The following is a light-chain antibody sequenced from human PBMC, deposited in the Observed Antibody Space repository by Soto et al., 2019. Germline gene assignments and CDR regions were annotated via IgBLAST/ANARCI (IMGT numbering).Light chain of an antibody. CDR3: QQYNHYSTWK. CDR2: NAS. CDR1: QSIGWY. Sequence: DIQLTQSPSTLSAAVGDRVTIACRASQSIGWYLAWYQQKPGKAPKVLIWNASTLHSGVPSRFKGSGSGTEFTLTISSLQPDDFATYYCQQYNHYSTWKFGPGTKVEVK. V-gene: IGKV1-5*01. J-gene: IGKJ1*01.